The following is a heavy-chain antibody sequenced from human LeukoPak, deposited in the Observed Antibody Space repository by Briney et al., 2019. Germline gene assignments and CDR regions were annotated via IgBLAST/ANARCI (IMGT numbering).Heavy chain of an antibody. Sequence: GGSLRLSCAASGFTFSSYAMHWVRQAPGKGLEYVSAISSNGGSTYYANSVKGRFTISRDNSKNTLYLQVGSLRAEDMAVYYCARAMDYYYYYYMDVWGKGTTVTVSS. CDR3: ARAMDYYYYYYMDV. J-gene: IGHJ6*03. D-gene: IGHD3-10*01. V-gene: IGHV3-64*01. CDR2: ISSNGGST. CDR1: GFTFSSYA.